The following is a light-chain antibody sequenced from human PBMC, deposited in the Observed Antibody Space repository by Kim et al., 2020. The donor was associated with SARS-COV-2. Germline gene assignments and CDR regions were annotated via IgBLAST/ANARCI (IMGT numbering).Light chain of an antibody. CDR1: ASNIGNNY. Sequence: GRKVTTTCSGSASNIGNNYVSWYGQLPGTAPKLLIYDTNKRPSGIPDRFSGSKSGTSATLGITELQTGDEADYYCGAWDSSLSVVVFGGGTQLTVL. V-gene: IGLV1-51*01. CDR3: GAWDSSLSVVV. J-gene: IGLJ2*01. CDR2: DTN.